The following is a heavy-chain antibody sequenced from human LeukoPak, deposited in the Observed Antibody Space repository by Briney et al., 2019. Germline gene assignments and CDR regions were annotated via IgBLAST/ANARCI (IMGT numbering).Heavy chain of an antibody. D-gene: IGHD4-11*01. CDR3: AKDHDYSNYKVIYFDH. J-gene: IGHJ4*02. V-gene: IGHV3-23*01. CDR2: ISGSGGST. Sequence: GGSLRLSCAASGFTFSSYAMSWVRQAPGKGLEWVSAISGSGGSTYYADSVKGRFTISRDNSKSTLYLQMNSLRAEDTAVYYCAKDHDYSNYKVIYFDHWGQGTLVTVSS. CDR1: GFTFSSYA.